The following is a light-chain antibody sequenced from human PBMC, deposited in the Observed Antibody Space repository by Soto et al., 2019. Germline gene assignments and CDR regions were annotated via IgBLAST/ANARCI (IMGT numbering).Light chain of an antibody. CDR1: QSISSW. CDR3: QQYNDNWT. Sequence: DIQMTQSPSTLSASVGDRVTITCRASQSISSWLAWHQQKPGKAHRLLIYKASNLESGVPSRFSGSGSGTEFTLTITSLQPDDSATYYCQQYNDNWTFGQGTKVDIK. CDR2: KAS. J-gene: IGKJ1*01. V-gene: IGKV1-5*03.